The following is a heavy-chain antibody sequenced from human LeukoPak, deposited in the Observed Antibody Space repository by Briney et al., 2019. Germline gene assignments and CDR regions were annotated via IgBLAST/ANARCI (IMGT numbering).Heavy chain of an antibody. CDR3: AKTSGVVITGDYFDY. J-gene: IGHJ4*02. CDR2: ISWNSGSI. CDR1: GFTFDDYA. Sequence: PGGSLRLSCAASGFTFDDYAMPWVRQAPGKGLEWVSGISWNSGSIGYADSVKGRFTISRDNAKNSLYLQMNSLRAEDTALYYCAKTSGVVITGDYFDYWGQGTLVTVSS. D-gene: IGHD3-22*01. V-gene: IGHV3-9*01.